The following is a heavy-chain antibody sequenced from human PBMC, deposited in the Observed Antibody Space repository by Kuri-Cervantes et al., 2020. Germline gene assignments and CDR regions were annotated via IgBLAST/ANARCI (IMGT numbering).Heavy chain of an antibody. Sequence: ASVKVSCKTSGSTFTIYYIHWVRQAPGQGLEWMGWINPNTGATHYAQKIQGRVTMTGDTSISTVYMELSSLRSEDTAVYYCARESVIAVAGTGNYYFDYWGQGTLVTVSS. V-gene: IGHV1-2*02. CDR1: GSTFTIYY. D-gene: IGHD6-19*01. J-gene: IGHJ4*02. CDR3: ARESVIAVAGTGNYYFDY. CDR2: INPNTGAT.